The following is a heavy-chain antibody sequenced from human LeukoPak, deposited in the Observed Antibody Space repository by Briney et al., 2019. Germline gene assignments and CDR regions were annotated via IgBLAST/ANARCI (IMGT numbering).Heavy chain of an antibody. CDR2: IIPILGIA. D-gene: IGHD3-16*01. Sequence: ASVKVSCKASGGTFSSYAISWVRQAPGQGLEWVGRIIPILGIANYAQKFQGRVTITADKSTSTAYMELSSLRSEDTAVYYCARGAKPFERRHTGDFWGQGTLVTVSS. CDR3: ARGAKPFERRHTGDF. V-gene: IGHV1-69*04. CDR1: GGTFSSYA. J-gene: IGHJ4*02.